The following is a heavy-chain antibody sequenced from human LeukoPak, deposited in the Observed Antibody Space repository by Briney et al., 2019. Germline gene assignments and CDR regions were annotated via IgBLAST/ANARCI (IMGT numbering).Heavy chain of an antibody. V-gene: IGHV4-38-2*01. D-gene: IGHD6-19*01. CDR1: GYSISSGYY. Sequence: SETLSLTCAVSGYSISSGYYWGWIRQPPGKGLEWIGSIFRSGSTHYHPSLKSRVTISVDTSKNQFSLKLSSVTAADTAVYYCARPVAGTLFDPWGQGTLVTVSS. CDR2: IFRSGST. CDR3: ARPVAGTLFDP. J-gene: IGHJ5*02.